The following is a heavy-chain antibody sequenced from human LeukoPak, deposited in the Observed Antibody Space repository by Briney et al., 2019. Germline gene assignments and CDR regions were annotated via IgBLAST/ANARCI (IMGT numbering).Heavy chain of an antibody. D-gene: IGHD6-19*01. V-gene: IGHV1-2*04. Sequence: GASVKVSCKASGYTLTGYYMHWVRQAPGQGLEWMGWINPNSGGTNYAQKFQGWVTMTGDTSISTAYMELSRLRSDDTAVYYCAREYGRRGSSGWWLGRTALDYFDYWGQGTLVTVSS. CDR3: AREYGRRGSSGWWLGRTALDYFDY. J-gene: IGHJ4*02. CDR1: GYTLTGYY. CDR2: INPNSGGT.